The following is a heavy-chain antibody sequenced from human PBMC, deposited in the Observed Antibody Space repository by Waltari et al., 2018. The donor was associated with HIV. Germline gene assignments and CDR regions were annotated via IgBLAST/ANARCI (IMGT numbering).Heavy chain of an antibody. D-gene: IGHD3-10*01. CDR1: GFTFSSSA. J-gene: IGHJ3*02. Sequence: QMQLVQSGPEVKKPGTSVKVSCKDSGFTFSSSAVQWVRQDRGQGLEWIGWIAVGSGNTNYAQKFQERVTITRDMSTSTAYMELSSLRSEDTAVYYCAAQYYIRSGSYYHAFDMWGQGTMVTVSS. CDR3: AAQYYIRSGSYYHAFDM. V-gene: IGHV1-58*01. CDR2: IAVGSGNT.